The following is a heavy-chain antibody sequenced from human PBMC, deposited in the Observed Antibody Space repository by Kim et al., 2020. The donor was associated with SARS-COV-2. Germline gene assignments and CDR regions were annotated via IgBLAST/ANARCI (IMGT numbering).Heavy chain of an antibody. V-gene: IGHV4-39*01. Sequence: SETLSLTCTVSGGSISSSSYYWGWIRQPPGKGLEWIGSIYYSGSTYYNPSLKSRVTISVDTSKNQFSLKLSSVTAADTAVYYCARHPELVYYDFWSGYIYWGQGTLVTVSS. D-gene: IGHD3-3*01. CDR1: GGSISSSSYY. J-gene: IGHJ4*02. CDR3: ARHPELVYYDFWSGYIY. CDR2: IYYSGST.